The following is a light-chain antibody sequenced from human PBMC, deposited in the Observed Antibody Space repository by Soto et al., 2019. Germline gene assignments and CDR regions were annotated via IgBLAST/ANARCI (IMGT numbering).Light chain of an antibody. CDR3: SSSTRSSTSPYV. J-gene: IGLJ1*01. CDR1: SSDVGGYNY. Sequence: QSVLTQPASVSGSPGQSITISCTGTSSDVGGYNYVSWYQQHPGKAPKLMIYEVSNRPSGVSNRFSGSKSGNTASLTISGLQAEDEADYYCSSSTRSSTSPYVFGTGTKVTVL. CDR2: EVS. V-gene: IGLV2-14*01.